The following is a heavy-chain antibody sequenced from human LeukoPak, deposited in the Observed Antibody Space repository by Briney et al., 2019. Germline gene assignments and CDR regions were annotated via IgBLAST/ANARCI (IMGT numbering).Heavy chain of an antibody. D-gene: IGHD2-21*01. J-gene: IGHJ6*03. CDR2: IIGSGRTT. Sequence: GGSLRLSCAASGFTFRSFAMSWVRQAPGKGLEGVSGIIGSGRTTFYADSVKCRFTISRDNSKNTMYLQMNSLRAEDTAIYYCAKKEGDTYFSWYMDVWGKGTAVTVSS. CDR1: GFTFRSFA. CDR3: AKKEGDTYFSWYMDV. V-gene: IGHV3-23*01.